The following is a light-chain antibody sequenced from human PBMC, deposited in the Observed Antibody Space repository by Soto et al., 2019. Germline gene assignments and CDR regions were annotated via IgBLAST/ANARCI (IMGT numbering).Light chain of an antibody. CDR2: KAS. Sequence: DIQMTQSPSTLSASVGDRVTITCRTSQSISSWLAWYQQKPGKAPKLLIYKASSLQSGVPSRFSGSGSGTEFTLTISSLQPEDFATYYCQQYNTYWMFGQGTKVEIK. CDR1: QSISSW. V-gene: IGKV1-5*03. CDR3: QQYNTYWM. J-gene: IGKJ1*01.